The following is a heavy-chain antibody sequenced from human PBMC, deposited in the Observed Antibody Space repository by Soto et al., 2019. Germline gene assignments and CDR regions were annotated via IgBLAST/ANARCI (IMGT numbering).Heavy chain of an antibody. J-gene: IGHJ6*02. CDR3: ARGGLWFGDYGMDV. CDR2: IYYSGST. CDR1: GGSISSYY. D-gene: IGHD3-10*01. Sequence: SETLSLTCTVSGGSISSYYWSWIRQPPGKGLEWIGYIYYSGSTNYNPSLKSRVTISVDTSKNQFSLKLSSVTAADTAVYYRARGGLWFGDYGMDVWGQGTTVTVSS. V-gene: IGHV4-59*01.